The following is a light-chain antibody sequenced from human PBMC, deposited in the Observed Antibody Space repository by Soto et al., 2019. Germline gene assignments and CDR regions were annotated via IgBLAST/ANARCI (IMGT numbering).Light chain of an antibody. Sequence: EIVLTQSPGNLSLSPGDTVTLSCRASQRVLSNYLAWYQQKPGQAPRLLMHGASIRAAGVPDRFSGSGFGTDFTLTIRTLETEDFAVYFCQRYGNSPGFTFGQGTKLEI. CDR2: GAS. V-gene: IGKV3-20*01. J-gene: IGKJ2*01. CDR1: QRVLSNY. CDR3: QRYGNSPGFT.